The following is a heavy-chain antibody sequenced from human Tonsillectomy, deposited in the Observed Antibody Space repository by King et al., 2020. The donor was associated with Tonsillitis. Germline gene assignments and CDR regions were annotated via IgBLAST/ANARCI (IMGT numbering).Heavy chain of an antibody. CDR3: ARVRYCSGGSCYYMDV. CDR2: IYTSGST. V-gene: IGHV4-4*07. J-gene: IGHJ6*03. Sequence: PLQESGPGLVKPSETLSLTCTVSGGSISSYYWSWIRQPAGKGLEWIGRIYTSGSTNYNPSLKSRVTMSVDTSKNQFSLKLSSVTAADTAVYYCARVRYCSGGSCYYMDVWGKGTTVTVSS. D-gene: IGHD2-15*01. CDR1: GGSISSYY.